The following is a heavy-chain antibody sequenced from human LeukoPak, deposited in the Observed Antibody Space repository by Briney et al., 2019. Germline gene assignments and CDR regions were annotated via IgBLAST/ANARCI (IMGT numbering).Heavy chain of an antibody. CDR1: GFTFSSYE. D-gene: IGHD2-2*01. CDR3: ARGPCSSTSCYLYYYYYMDV. V-gene: IGHV3-48*03. CDR2: ISSSGSTI. J-gene: IGHJ6*03. Sequence: PGGSLRLSCAASGFTFSSYEMNWVRQAPGKGLEWVSYISSSGSTIYYADSVKGRFTISRDNAKNSLYLQMNSLRAEDTAVYYCARGPCSSTSCYLYYYYYMDVWGKGTTVTISS.